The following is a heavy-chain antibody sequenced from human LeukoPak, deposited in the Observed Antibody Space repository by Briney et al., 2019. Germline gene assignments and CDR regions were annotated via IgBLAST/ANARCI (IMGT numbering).Heavy chain of an antibody. D-gene: IGHD1-7*01. J-gene: IGHJ5*02. V-gene: IGHV3-7*01. CDR1: GFTFTNYW. CDR3: ARRLYDRTMWFDP. Sequence: GGSLRLSCAVSGFTFTNYWMSWARQSPGKGLEWVANIYLDGSRAYYVDSVKGRFTISRDNAKNSLFLQMNSLSAEDTAVYYCARRLYDRTMWFDPWGQGTLVTVSS. CDR2: IYLDGSRA.